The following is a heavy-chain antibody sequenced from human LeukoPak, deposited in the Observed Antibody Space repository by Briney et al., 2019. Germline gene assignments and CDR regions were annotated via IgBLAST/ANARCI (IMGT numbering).Heavy chain of an antibody. CDR1: GGSFSGYY. Sequence: SETLSLTCAVYGGSFSGYYWSWIRQPPGKGLEWIGEINHSGSTNYNPSLKSRVTISVDTSKNQFSLKLSSVTAADTAAYYCARGPRHFQHWGQGTLVTVSS. CDR2: INHSGST. J-gene: IGHJ1*01. V-gene: IGHV4-34*01. CDR3: ARGPRHFQH.